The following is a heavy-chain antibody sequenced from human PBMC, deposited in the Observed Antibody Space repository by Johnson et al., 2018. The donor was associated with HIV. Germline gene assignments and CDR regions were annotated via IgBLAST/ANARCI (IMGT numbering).Heavy chain of an antibody. CDR1: GFTFSSYG. CDR3: AGLSASRPRSFDI. Sequence: QVQLVESGGGLVQPGGSLRLSCAASGFTFSSYGMHWVRQAPGKGLEWVAFISYDGSNKYYADSVKGRFTISRDNSKNTLYLQMNSLRAEDTAVYYCAGLSASRPRSFDIWGQGTMVTVSS. V-gene: IGHV3-30*03. D-gene: IGHD6-6*01. CDR2: ISYDGSNK. J-gene: IGHJ3*02.